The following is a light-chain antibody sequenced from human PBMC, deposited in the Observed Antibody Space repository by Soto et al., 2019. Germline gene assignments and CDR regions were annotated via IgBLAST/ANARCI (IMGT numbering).Light chain of an antibody. J-gene: IGKJ3*01. CDR3: QLYGRSPLI. V-gene: IGKV3-20*01. CDR1: QSISSSY. Sequence: EIVLTQSPGTLSLSPGERATLSCRASQSISSSYLAWYQQKPGQAPRLLIYGASSRATGIPDRFSGSGSGTDFTLTISRLEPEDFAVYYCQLYGRSPLIFGPGTKVDI. CDR2: GAS.